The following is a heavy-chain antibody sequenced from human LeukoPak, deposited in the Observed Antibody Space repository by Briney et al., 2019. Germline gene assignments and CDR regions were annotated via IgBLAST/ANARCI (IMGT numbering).Heavy chain of an antibody. Sequence: SETLSLTCTVSGGSISSSSYYWGWIRQPPGKGLEWVGSIYYSGSTYYNPSLKSRFTISVDTSKNQFSLKLSSVTAADTAVYYCASTGYSSGWYVGSYFDYWGQGTLVTVSS. CDR1: GGSISSSSYY. CDR3: ASTGYSSGWYVGSYFDY. CDR2: IYYSGST. J-gene: IGHJ4*02. V-gene: IGHV4-39*01. D-gene: IGHD6-19*01.